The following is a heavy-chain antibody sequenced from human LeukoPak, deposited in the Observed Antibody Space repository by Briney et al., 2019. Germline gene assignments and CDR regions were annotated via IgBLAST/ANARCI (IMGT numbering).Heavy chain of an antibody. Sequence: SETLSLTCTVSGGSISNANYYWGWVRHPPGKSLEWIGSVFYSGSSFYNPSLKSRVTMSVDRSKNRFSLNLNSLTAADSAMFYCARHTEVSSTPVAYFEFWGQGTQVSVSS. V-gene: IGHV4-39*01. CDR3: ARHTEVSSTPVAYFEF. D-gene: IGHD4-23*01. J-gene: IGHJ1*01. CDR2: VFYSGSS. CDR1: GGSISNANYY.